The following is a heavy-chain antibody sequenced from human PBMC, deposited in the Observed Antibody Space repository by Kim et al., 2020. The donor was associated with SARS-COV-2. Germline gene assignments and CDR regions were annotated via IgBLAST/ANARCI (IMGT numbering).Heavy chain of an antibody. D-gene: IGHD6-6*01. CDR2: ISYDGSNK. Sequence: GGSLRLSCAASGFTFSSYAMHWVRQAPGKGLEWVAVISYDGSNKYYADSAKGRFTISRDNSKNTLYLQMNSLRAEDTAVYYCARSIAGSYYYGMDVWGQGTTVTVSS. J-gene: IGHJ6*02. CDR1: GFTFSSYA. CDR3: ARSIAGSYYYGMDV. V-gene: IGHV3-30-3*01.